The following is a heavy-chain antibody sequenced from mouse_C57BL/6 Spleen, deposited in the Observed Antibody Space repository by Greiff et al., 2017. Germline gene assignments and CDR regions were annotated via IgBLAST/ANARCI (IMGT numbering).Heavy chain of an antibody. CDR2: ILPGSGST. CDR3: ARRLPPTECSSYVGYCDV. J-gene: IGHJ1*03. D-gene: IGHD1-1*01. CDR1: GYTFTGYW. Sequence: QVQLQQSGAELMKPGASVKLSCKATGYTFTGYWIEWVKQRPGHGLEWIGEILPGSGSTNYNEKFKGKATFTADTSSNTAYMQLGSLTTEDSAIYYCARRLPPTECSSYVGYCDVWGTGTTVTVSS. V-gene: IGHV1-9*01.